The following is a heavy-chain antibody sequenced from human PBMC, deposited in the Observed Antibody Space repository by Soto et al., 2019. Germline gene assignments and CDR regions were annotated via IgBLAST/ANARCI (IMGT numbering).Heavy chain of an antibody. J-gene: IGHJ4*02. D-gene: IGHD3-22*01. CDR1: GFTCSSYA. CDR2: ISYDGSNK. CDR3: AREGDSSAGFDY. Sequence: SLRLSCAASGFTCSSYAMHWVRQAPCKGLEWVAVISYDGSNKYYADSVKGRFTISRDNSKNTLYLQMNSLRAEDTAVYYCAREGDSSAGFDYWGQGTLVNVS. V-gene: IGHV3-30-3*01.